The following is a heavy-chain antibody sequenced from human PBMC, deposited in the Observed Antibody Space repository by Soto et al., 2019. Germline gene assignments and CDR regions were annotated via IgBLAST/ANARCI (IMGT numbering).Heavy chain of an antibody. J-gene: IGHJ6*02. D-gene: IGHD6-19*01. CDR3: AKDSKQWLVVYYYGMDV. V-gene: IGHV3-30*18. Sequence: SLRLSCAASGFTFSSYGMHWVRQAPGKGLEWVAVISYDGSNKYYADSVKGRFTISRDNSKNTLYLQMNSLRAEDTAVYYCAKDSKQWLVVYYYGMDVWGQGTTVTVSS. CDR1: GFTFSSYG. CDR2: ISYDGSNK.